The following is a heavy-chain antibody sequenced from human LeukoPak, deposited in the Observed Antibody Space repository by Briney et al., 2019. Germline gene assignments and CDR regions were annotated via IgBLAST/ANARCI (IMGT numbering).Heavy chain of an antibody. V-gene: IGHV3-33*01. CDR3: ARDVGNYDSGTSYFDY. J-gene: IGHJ4*02. CDR2: IWYDGSKK. Sequence: GRSLRLSCAASGFTFSSSGMYWVRQAPGKGLEWVALIWYDGSKKYYADSVQGRFTISRDKSKKTLYLQMNSLTAEDTAVYYCARDVGNYDSGTSYFDYWGQGTLVTVS. CDR1: GFTFSSSG. D-gene: IGHD3-10*01.